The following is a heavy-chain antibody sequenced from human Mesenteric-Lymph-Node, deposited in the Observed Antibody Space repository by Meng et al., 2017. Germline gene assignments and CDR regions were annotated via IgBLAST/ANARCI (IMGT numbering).Heavy chain of an antibody. CDR2: ISGHGDVT. Sequence: GESLKISCAASGFTFNTNAMTWVRLAPGKGLEWVSTISGHGDVTYYAASVKGRFTISRDNAKNTVYLQMNSLRAEDTAVYYCARARTVAGTYYYYGMDVWGQGTTVTVSS. V-gene: IGHV3-23*01. J-gene: IGHJ6*02. CDR3: ARARTVAGTYYYYGMDV. D-gene: IGHD6-19*01. CDR1: GFTFNTNA.